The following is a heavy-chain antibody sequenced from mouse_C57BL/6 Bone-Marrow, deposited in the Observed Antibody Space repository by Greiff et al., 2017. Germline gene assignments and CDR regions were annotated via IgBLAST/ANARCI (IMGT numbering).Heavy chain of an antibody. CDR2: INPNNGGT. J-gene: IGHJ2*01. V-gene: IGHV1-26*01. CDR3: ARKDYYYGGY. CDR1: GYTFTDYY. D-gene: IGHD1-1*01. Sequence: VQLQQSGPELVKPGASVKISCKASGYTFTDYYMNWVKQSHGKSLEWIGDINPNNGGTSYNQKFKGKATLTVDKSSSTAYMALRSLTSEDSAVYYCARKDYYYGGYWGQGTTLTVSS.